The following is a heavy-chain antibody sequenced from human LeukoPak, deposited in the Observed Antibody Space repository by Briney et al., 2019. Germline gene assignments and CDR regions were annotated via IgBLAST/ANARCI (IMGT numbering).Heavy chain of an antibody. D-gene: IGHD4-17*01. Sequence: PSETLSLTCTVSGGSISSSSYYWGWIGQPPGKGLEWIGSIYYSGSTHYNPSLKSRLTIFVDTSKNQFSLKVNSVTAADTAVYYCARNGTVTVSGTKFNYFDYWGQGTLVTVSS. CDR2: IYYSGST. J-gene: IGHJ4*02. CDR3: ARNGTVTVSGTKFNYFDY. V-gene: IGHV4-39*01. CDR1: GGSISSSSYY.